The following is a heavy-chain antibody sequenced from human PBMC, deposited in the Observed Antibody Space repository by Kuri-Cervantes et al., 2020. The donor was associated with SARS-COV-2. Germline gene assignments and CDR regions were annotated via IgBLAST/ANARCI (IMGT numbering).Heavy chain of an antibody. D-gene: IGHD3-3*01. CDR1: GGSISSGSYY. J-gene: IGHJ4*02. Sequence: SETLSLTCNVSGGSISSGSYYWGWIRQPPGKGLEWIANINYIGSTYSNLFLKSRLTISVDTSTNRFSLKLNSVTAADTAVYYCARGRRINDFWSGFALWEPKYYFDYCGQGTLVTVSS. CDR3: ARGRRINDFWSGFALWEPKYYFDY. CDR2: INYIGST. V-gene: IGHV4-39*01.